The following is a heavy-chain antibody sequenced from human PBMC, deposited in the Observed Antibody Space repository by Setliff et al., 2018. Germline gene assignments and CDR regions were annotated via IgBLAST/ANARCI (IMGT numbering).Heavy chain of an antibody. J-gene: IGHJ3*01. CDR1: GGAFSTYA. CDR3: AKDLNRWFGEFALDV. V-gene: IGHV1-69*05. D-gene: IGHD3-10*01. Sequence: EASVKVSCKASGGAFSTYALSWVRQAPGQGLEWMGGIIPLLETAKYAQKFQGRVTMTRDTSISTGYMELSRLRSDDTAVYYCAKDLNRWFGEFALDVWGQGTMVTVS. CDR2: IIPLLETA.